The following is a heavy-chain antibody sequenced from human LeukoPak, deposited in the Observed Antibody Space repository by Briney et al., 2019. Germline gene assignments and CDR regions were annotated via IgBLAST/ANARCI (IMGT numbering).Heavy chain of an antibody. CDR3: ARPHYESSGLYVDAFDI. V-gene: IGHV1-2*06. J-gene: IGHJ3*02. D-gene: IGHD3-22*01. CDR2: INPNSGGT. CDR1: GYTLTAYY. Sequence: ASVKVSCKASGYTLTAYYLHWVRQAPGQGLEWMGRINPNSGGTTYAQKFQGRVTMTRDTSIGTAYMELSSLRSDDTAVYYCARPHYESSGLYVDAFDIWGQGTMVTVSS.